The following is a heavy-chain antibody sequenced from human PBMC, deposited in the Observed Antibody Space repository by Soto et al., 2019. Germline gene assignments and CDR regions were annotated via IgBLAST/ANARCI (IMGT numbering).Heavy chain of an antibody. D-gene: IGHD3-10*01. Sequence: QVRLWESGPGLVKPSETLSPSCTVSGGSISSYYWCWFRRSPGKRMEWIGYVHHSWASTYTPALPSRVAISLDSSKSQFSLKVPSGTAPDTAVCYCVRQGFGPLPGLVEVWWQGARVTFSS. J-gene: IGHJ6*01. CDR2: VHHSWAS. CDR1: GGSISSYY. CDR3: VRQGFGPLPGLVEV. V-gene: IGHV4-59*08.